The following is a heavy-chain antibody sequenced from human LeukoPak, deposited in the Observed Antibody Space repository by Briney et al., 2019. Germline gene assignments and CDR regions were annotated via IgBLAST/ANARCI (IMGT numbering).Heavy chain of an antibody. D-gene: IGHD3-9*01. Sequence: SGPTLVNPTQTLTLTCTFSGFSLSTSGVGVGWIRQPPGKALEWLALIYWDDDKRYSPSLKSRLTITKDTSKNQMVVTMTNVDPVDTATYYCAHRRDYDILTGYLLGGYFDYWGQGTLVTVPS. CDR3: AHRRDYDILTGYLLGGYFDY. J-gene: IGHJ4*02. CDR2: IYWDDDK. CDR1: GFSLSTSGVG. V-gene: IGHV2-5*02.